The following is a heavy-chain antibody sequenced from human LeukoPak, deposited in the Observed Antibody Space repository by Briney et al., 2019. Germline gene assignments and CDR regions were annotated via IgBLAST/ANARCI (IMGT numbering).Heavy chain of an antibody. D-gene: IGHD6-19*01. CDR3: ARGGPYSSGPWN. Sequence: ASVKVSCKASGYTFTGYYMHWVRQAPGQGLEWMGWINPNSGGTNYAQKFQGRVTMTRDTSISTAYMELSRLRSNGTAVYYCARGGPYSSGPWNWGQGTLVTVSS. CDR2: INPNSGGT. J-gene: IGHJ4*02. V-gene: IGHV1-2*02. CDR1: GYTFTGYY.